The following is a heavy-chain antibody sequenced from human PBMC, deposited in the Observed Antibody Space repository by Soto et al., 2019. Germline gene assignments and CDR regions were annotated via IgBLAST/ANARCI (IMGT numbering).Heavy chain of an antibody. J-gene: IGHJ4*02. V-gene: IGHV3-64*01. CDR2: ISSNGGST. D-gene: IGHD1-26*01. CDR3: ARGVVGATLYDY. Sequence: GGSLRLSCAASGFTFSSYAMHWVRQAPGKGLEYVSAISSNGGSTYYANSVKGRFTISRDNSKNTLYLQMGSLRAEDMAVYYCARGVVGATLYDYWGQGTLVTVSS. CDR1: GFTFSSYA.